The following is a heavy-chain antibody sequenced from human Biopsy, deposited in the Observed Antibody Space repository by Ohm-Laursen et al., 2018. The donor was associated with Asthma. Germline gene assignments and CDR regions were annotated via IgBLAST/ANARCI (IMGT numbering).Heavy chain of an antibody. Sequence: ASVKVSCKSLGGTFNTYVIGWARQAPGQGLEWMGGSNSVFGTTNYTQKFQDRVTINADDSTSTVYMELSSLRSEDTAVYYCARKAGSCISRTCYSLDFWGQRTLVTVSS. D-gene: IGHD2-2*01. V-gene: IGHV1-69*13. CDR3: ARKAGSCISRTCYSLDF. J-gene: IGHJ4*02. CDR1: GGTFNTYV. CDR2: SNSVFGTT.